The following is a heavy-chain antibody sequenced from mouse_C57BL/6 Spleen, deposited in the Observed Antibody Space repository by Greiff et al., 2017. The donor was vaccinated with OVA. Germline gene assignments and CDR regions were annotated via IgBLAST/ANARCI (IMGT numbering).Heavy chain of an antibody. CDR3: ARSRGHFDY. CDR1: GYTFTSYW. J-gene: IGHJ2*01. CDR2: IDPSDSET. Sequence: VQLQQSGAELVRPGSSVKLSCKASGYTFTSYWMHWVKQSPIQGLEWIGNIDPSDSETHYNQKFKDKATLTVDKSSSTAYMQLSSLTSDESAVYYCARSRGHFDYWGQGTPLTVSS. V-gene: IGHV1-52*01.